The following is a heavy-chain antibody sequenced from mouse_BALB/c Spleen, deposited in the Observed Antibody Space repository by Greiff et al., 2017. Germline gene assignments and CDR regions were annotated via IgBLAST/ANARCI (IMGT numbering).Heavy chain of an antibody. Sequence: EVKLVESGGGLVKPGGSLKLSCAASGFTFSDYYMHWVRQTPEKRLEWVATISDGGSYTYYPDSVKGRFTISRDNAKNNLYLQMSSLKSEDTAMYYGARDKGSSPVWAMDYWGQGTSVTVSS. J-gene: IGHJ4*01. D-gene: IGHD1-1*01. V-gene: IGHV5-4*02. CDR1: GFTFSDYY. CDR2: ISDGGSYT. CDR3: ARDKGSSPVWAMDY.